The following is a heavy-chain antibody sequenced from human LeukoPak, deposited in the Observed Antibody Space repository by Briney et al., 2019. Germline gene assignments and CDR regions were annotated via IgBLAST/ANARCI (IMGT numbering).Heavy chain of an antibody. CDR3: ARAGTGLDY. D-gene: IGHD1-1*01. CDR1: GGSVSGYY. CDR2: INHSGST. J-gene: IGHJ4*02. Sequence: SETLSLTCAVYGGSVSGYYWSWIRQPPGKGLEWIGEINHSGSTNYNPSLKSRVTISVDTSKNQFSLKLSSVTAADTAVYYCARAGTGLDYWGQGTLVTVSS. V-gene: IGHV4-34*01.